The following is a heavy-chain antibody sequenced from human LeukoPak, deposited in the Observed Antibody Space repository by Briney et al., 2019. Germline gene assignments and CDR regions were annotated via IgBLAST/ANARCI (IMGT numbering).Heavy chain of an antibody. J-gene: IGHJ4*02. CDR3: AKLRSSTSRPGFDY. CDR1: GFTFSSYG. V-gene: IGHV3-30*02. Sequence: SGGSLRLSCAASGFTFSSYGMHWVRQAPGKGLEWVAFIRYDGSNKYYADSVKGRFTISRDNSKNTLYLQMNSLRAEDTAVYYCAKLRSSTSRPGFDYWGQGTLVTVSS. CDR2: IRYDGSNK. D-gene: IGHD2-2*01.